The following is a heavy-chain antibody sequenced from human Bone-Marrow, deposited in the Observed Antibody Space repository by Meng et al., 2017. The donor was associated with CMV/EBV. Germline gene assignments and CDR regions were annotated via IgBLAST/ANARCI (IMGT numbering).Heavy chain of an antibody. V-gene: IGHV1-8*03. Sequence: ASVKVSCKASGYTFTSYDINWVRQATGQGLEWMGCMNPISGNTGYVQKFQGRVTITRNTSISTAYMELSSLRSEDTAVYYCARGTTLVVPAATPLYYYYYGMDVWGQGTTVTVSS. J-gene: IGHJ6*02. CDR3: ARGTTLVVPAATPLYYYYYGMDV. D-gene: IGHD2-2*01. CDR1: GYTFTSYD. CDR2: MNPISGNT.